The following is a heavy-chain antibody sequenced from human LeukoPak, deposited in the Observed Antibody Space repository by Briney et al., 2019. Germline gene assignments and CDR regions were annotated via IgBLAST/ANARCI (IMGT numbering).Heavy chain of an antibody. J-gene: IGHJ2*01. Sequence: SETLSLTCTVSGGSISSSSYYWGWIRQPPGKGLEWVGSIYYTRSTYYNPSLKSRVTISVDTSKNQFSLKLTSVTAADTAVYYCARGVTMIVVVIHDWYFDLWGRGTLVTVSS. CDR3: ARGVTMIVVVIHDWYFDL. CDR1: GGSISSSSYY. CDR2: IYYTRST. D-gene: IGHD3-22*01. V-gene: IGHV4-39*01.